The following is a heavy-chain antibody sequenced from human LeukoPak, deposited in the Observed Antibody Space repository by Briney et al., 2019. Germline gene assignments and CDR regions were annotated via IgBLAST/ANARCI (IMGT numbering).Heavy chain of an antibody. CDR1: GFNFDDYA. D-gene: IGHD6-19*01. CDR3: ARAGSPHTGYSSGWYTNY. CDR2: ISWNSGSI. J-gene: IGHJ4*02. Sequence: GGSLRLSCAASGFNFDDYAMHWVRQTAGKGLEWVSSISWNSGSIGYVDSVKGRFTISRDNAKNSLYLQMNSLRAEDTAVYYCARAGSPHTGYSSGWYTNYWGQGTLVTVSS. V-gene: IGHV3-9*01.